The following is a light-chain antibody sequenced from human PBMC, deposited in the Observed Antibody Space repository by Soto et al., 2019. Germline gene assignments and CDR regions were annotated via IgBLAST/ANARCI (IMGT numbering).Light chain of an antibody. V-gene: IGKV4-1*01. CDR3: QQYYNLPWT. J-gene: IGKJ1*01. CDR2: WAS. CDR1: QSVLSSSNNKNA. Sequence: DIVMTQSPDSLAVSLGERATVNCKPSQSVLSSSNNKNALAWYQQRPGHPPRLLLYWASVRESGVPDRFSGSGSGTDFTLTISRLQAEDVAVYYCQQYYNLPWTFGQGTKVEIK.